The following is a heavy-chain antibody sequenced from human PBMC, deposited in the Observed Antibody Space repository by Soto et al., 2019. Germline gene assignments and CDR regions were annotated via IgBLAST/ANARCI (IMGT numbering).Heavy chain of an antibody. J-gene: IGHJ4*02. CDR2: LNPKDSFA. V-gene: IGHV5-10-1*01. D-gene: IGHD3-10*01. CDR3: ARLKSGGRSYPFDF. CDR1: GFIFTSYW. Sequence: GESLKISCKASGFIFTSYWPSWVRQMPGKGLEWMGMLNPKDSFANYSPSFRGHVTISPDTSVTTAYLKWSSLKASHTAIYYCARLKSGGRSYPFDFWGQGTLVTVSS.